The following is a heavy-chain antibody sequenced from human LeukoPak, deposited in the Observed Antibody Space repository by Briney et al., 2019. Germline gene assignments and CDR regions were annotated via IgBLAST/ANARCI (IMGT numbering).Heavy chain of an antibody. CDR1: GFTFSSYG. J-gene: IGHJ4*02. V-gene: IGHV3-30*02. Sequence: GGSLRLSCAASGFTFSSYGMHWVRQAPGKGLEWVAFIRYDGSNKYYADSVKGRFTISRDNSKNTLYLQMNSLRAEDTAVYYCARGRIYGIFDYWGQGTLVTVSS. D-gene: IGHD4-17*01. CDR3: ARGRIYGIFDY. CDR2: IRYDGSNK.